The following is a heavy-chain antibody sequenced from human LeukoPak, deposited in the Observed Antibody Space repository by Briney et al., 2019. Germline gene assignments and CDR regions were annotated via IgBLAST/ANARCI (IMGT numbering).Heavy chain of an antibody. CDR1: GFTFSSYA. J-gene: IGHJ6*03. CDR3: AKAGNVVRGVRGYYYYMDV. V-gene: IGHV3-64*01. D-gene: IGHD3-10*01. CDR2: ISSNGGST. Sequence: PGGSLRLSCAASGFTFSSYAMHWVRQAPGKGLEYVSAISSNGGSTYYANSVKGRFTISRDNSKNTLYLQMNSLRAEDTAVYYCAKAGNVVRGVRGYYYYMDVWGKGTTVTISS.